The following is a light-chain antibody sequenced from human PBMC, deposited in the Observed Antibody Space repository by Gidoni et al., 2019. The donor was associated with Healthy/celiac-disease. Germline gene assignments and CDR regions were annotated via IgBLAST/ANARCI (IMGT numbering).Light chain of an antibody. J-gene: IGLJ2*01. Sequence: QSALTQPRSVSGSPGQSVTISCTGTSSDVGGYNYVSWYQPHPGKAPKLMIYDVSKRPSGVPDRFSGSKSGNTASLAISGLQAEDEADYYCCSYAGSFHVVFGGGTKLTVL. CDR2: DVS. CDR3: CSYAGSFHVV. CDR1: SSDVGGYNY. V-gene: IGLV2-11*01.